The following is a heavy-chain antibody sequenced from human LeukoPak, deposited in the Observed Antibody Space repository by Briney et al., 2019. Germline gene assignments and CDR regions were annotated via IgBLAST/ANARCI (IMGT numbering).Heavy chain of an antibody. CDR1: GFTFSSYG. Sequence: PGGSLRLSCAASGFTFSSYGMHWVRRASGKGLEWVAFIRYDGSNKYYADSVKGRFTISRDNSKNTLYLQMNSLRAEDTAVYYCAKDSCEVGATSEIDYWGQGTLVTVSS. J-gene: IGHJ4*02. D-gene: IGHD1-26*01. CDR3: AKDSCEVGATSEIDY. V-gene: IGHV3-30*02. CDR2: IRYDGSNK.